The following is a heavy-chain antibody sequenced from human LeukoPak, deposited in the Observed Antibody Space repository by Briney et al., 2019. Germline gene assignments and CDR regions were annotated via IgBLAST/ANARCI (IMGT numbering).Heavy chain of an antibody. CDR3: ARRAGYNSGPFDY. V-gene: IGHV5-51*01. CDR2: IYAGDSGT. Sequence: GESLKISCKASGDSFTSYWIAWVRQMPGKGLEWMGIIYAGDSGTRYSPSFQGQVTISVDESITTAYLQWSSLKASDTAMFYCARRAGYNSGPFDYWGQGTLVTVSS. CDR1: GDSFTSYW. J-gene: IGHJ4*02. D-gene: IGHD6-19*01.